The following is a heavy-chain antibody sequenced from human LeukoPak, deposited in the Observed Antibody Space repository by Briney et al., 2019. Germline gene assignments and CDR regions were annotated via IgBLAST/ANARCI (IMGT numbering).Heavy chain of an antibody. CDR1: GFTFSSYG. V-gene: IGHV3-33*01. J-gene: IGHJ6*03. Sequence: GGSLRLSCAASGFTFSSYGMHWVRQAPGKGLEGVAVIWYDGSKKYYADSVKGRFTISRDNSKNPLYLQMNSLRAEDTAVYYCARGTDIVLMVYTEYYYMDVWGKGTTVTVSS. D-gene: IGHD2-8*01. CDR3: ARGTDIVLMVYTEYYYMDV. CDR2: IWYDGSKK.